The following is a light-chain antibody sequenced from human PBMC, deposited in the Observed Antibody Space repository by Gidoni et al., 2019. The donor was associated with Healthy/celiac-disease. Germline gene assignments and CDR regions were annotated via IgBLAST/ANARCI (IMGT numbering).Light chain of an antibody. CDR1: QSLLHSNGYNY. V-gene: IGKV2-28*01. Sequence: DTVMTQSPLSLPVTPGAAASISCRSSQSLLHSNGYNYLDWYLQKPGQSPQLLIYLGSNRASGVPDRFSGSGSGTDFTLKISRVETEDVGVYYCMQALQTPLTFGGGTKVEIK. CDR2: LGS. J-gene: IGKJ4*01. CDR3: MQALQTPLT.